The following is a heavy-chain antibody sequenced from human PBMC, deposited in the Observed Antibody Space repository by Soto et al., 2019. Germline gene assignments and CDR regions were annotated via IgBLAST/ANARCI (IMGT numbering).Heavy chain of an antibody. D-gene: IGHD2-2*01. Sequence: ASVKVSCKASGYTFTSYGISWVRQAPGQGLEWMGWISAYNGNTNYAQKLQGRVTMTTDTSTSTAYMELGSLRSDDTAVYYCARDDTVVPAAMYNWFDPWGQGTLVTVSS. J-gene: IGHJ5*02. CDR2: ISAYNGNT. CDR1: GYTFTSYG. V-gene: IGHV1-18*01. CDR3: ARDDTVVPAAMYNWFDP.